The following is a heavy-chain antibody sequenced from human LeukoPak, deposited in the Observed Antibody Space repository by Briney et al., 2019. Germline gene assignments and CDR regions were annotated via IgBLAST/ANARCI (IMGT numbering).Heavy chain of an antibody. CDR2: INPSGGST. CDR1: GYTFTSYY. CDR3: AREGVPAAMVSVFSFSP. J-gene: IGHJ5*02. V-gene: IGHV1-46*01. Sequence: GASVKVSCKASGYTFTSYYMHWVRQAPGQGLEWMGIINPSGGSTSYAQKFQGRVTMTRDTSTSTVYIDLTRLTSEDTAVYYCAREGVPAAMVSVFSFSPWGQGTLFTVSS. D-gene: IGHD2-2*01.